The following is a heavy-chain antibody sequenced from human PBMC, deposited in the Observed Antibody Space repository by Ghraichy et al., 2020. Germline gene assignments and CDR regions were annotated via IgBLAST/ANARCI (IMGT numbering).Heavy chain of an antibody. CDR2: IYYSGTT. D-gene: IGHD5-24*01. J-gene: IGHJ4*02. Sequence: SETLSLTCTVSGDSISSGGYYWSWIRQYPGTGLEWIGYIYYSGTTYYNPSLKSRITISVDTSKNQFSLELSSVTAADTAVYYCGRDRDGYNSVDYWGQGTLVTVSS. V-gene: IGHV4-31*03. CDR3: GRDRDGYNSVDY. CDR1: GDSISSGGYY.